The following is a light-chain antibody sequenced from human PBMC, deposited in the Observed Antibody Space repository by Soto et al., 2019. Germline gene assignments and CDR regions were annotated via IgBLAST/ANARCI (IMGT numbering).Light chain of an antibody. V-gene: IGLV2-14*01. CDR1: SSDVGGYNS. CDR2: DVS. Sequence: QSVLTQPASVSGSPGQSITISCTGTSSDVGGYNSVSWYQQYPGKAPKLMIHDVSNRPSGVSNRFSGSKSGNTASLTISGIQAEDEADYDCSSYTSSSSYVFVSGTKVTVL. CDR3: SSYTSSSSYV. J-gene: IGLJ1*01.